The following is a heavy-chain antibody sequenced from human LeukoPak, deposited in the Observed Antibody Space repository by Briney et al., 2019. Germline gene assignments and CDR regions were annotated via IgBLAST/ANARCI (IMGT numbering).Heavy chain of an antibody. V-gene: IGHV3-74*03. D-gene: IGHD4-23*01. Sequence: GGSLRLSCAASEFTFSSYTMNWVRQAPGKGLVWVSGTNTDGSSTMYADSVKGRFTIARDNAKNTLYLQMNSLRAEDTAVYYCYGANAEHWGQGTLVTVSS. CDR3: YGANAEH. CDR1: EFTFSSYT. J-gene: IGHJ1*01. CDR2: TNTDGSST.